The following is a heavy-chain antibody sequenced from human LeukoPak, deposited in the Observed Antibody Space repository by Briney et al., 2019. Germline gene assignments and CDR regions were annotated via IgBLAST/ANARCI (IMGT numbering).Heavy chain of an antibody. J-gene: IGHJ4*02. CDR1: GFTFSSYS. D-gene: IGHD4-11*01. V-gene: IGHV3-21*01. CDR3: ARVRDYSNYD. CDR2: ISSSRSYI. Sequence: PGGSLGLSCAASGFTFSSYSMNWVRQGPGKGLEWVSSISSSRSYIYYADSVKGRFTISRDNAKNSLYLQMNSLRAEDTAVYYCARVRDYSNYDWGQGTLVTVSS.